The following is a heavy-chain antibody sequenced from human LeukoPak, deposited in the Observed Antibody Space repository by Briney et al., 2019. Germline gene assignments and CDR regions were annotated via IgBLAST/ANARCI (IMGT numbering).Heavy chain of an antibody. J-gene: IGHJ4*02. CDR3: ARAPSYYGTGSPFPPFGY. CDR2: ISYDGNSK. Sequence: GKSLRLSCAASGFTFSSHSMHWVRQAPGKGLEWVAVISYDGNSKYYADSANSVKGRFTISRDNSKNTLSLQMNSLRPEDTAFYYCARAPSYYGTGSPFPPFGYWGQGTLVTVSS. CDR1: GFTFSSHS. D-gene: IGHD3-10*01. V-gene: IGHV3-30*04.